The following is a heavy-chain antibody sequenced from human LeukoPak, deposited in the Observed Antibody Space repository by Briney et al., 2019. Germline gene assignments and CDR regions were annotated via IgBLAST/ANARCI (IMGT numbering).Heavy chain of an antibody. D-gene: IGHD6-13*01. J-gene: IGHJ5*02. CDR3: ARVVGQLVQGRGYRWFDP. CDR1: GGSIRSTNYY. Sequence: PSETLSLTCTVSGGSIRSTNYYWGWIRQPPGKGLEWIGSVYYSGSTYYNPSLKSRVTISVDTSKNQFSLKLSSVTAADTAVYYCARVVGQLVQGRGYRWFDPWGQGTLVTVSS. CDR2: VYYSGST. V-gene: IGHV4-39*07.